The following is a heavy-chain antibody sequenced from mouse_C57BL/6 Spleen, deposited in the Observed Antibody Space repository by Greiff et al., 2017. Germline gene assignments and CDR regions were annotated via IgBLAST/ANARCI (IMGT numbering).Heavy chain of an antibody. J-gene: IGHJ3*01. V-gene: IGHV1-82*01. Sequence: QVQLTESGPELVKPGASVKISCKASGYAFSSSWMNWVKQRPGKGLEWIGRIYPGDGDTNYNGQFKGKATLTADKSSSTAYMQLSSLTSEDSAVYCCAREELIYGSSDGFAYWGQGTLVTVSA. CDR3: AREELIYGSSDGFAY. D-gene: IGHD1-1*01. CDR2: IYPGDGDT. CDR1: GYAFSSSW.